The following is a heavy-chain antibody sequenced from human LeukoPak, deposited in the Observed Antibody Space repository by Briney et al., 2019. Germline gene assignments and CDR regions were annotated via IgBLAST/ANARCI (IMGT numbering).Heavy chain of an antibody. V-gene: IGHV3-7*01. J-gene: IGHJ6*03. CDR3: ARVGGYYYYYYYYYMDV. D-gene: IGHD3-22*01. CDR2: IKQDGSEK. Sequence: GGSLRLSCAASGFTFSSYWMSWVRQAPGKGLEWVANIKQDGSEKYYVDSVKGRFTISRDNAKNSLYLQMNSLRAEDTAVYYCARVGGYYYYYYYYYMDVWGKGTTVTISS. CDR1: GFTFSSYW.